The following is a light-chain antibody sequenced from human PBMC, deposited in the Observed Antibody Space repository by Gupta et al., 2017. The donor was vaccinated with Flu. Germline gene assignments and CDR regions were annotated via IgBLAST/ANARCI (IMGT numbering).Light chain of an antibody. CDR2: AAS. CDR1: QGSSSW. CDR3: QQANSFPWT. V-gene: IGKV1-12*01. Sequence: DIHMTQSPSPVSASVGDRLPISWGGSQGSSSWLAWYQQKPGKAPKLLIYAASSLQSGVPSRFSGSGSGTDFTLTISSLQPEDFATYYCQQANSFPWTFGQGTKVEIK. J-gene: IGKJ1*01.